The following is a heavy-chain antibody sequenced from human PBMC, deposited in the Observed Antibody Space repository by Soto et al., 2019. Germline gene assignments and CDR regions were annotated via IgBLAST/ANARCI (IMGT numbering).Heavy chain of an antibody. CDR1: GFTFSSYE. V-gene: IGHV3-48*03. Sequence: GGSLRLSCAASGFTFSSYEMNWVRQAPGKGLEWVSYISSSGSTIYYADSVKGRFTISRDNAKDTLYLQMNSLRGEDTAVYYCVRDRNWQLDDCWGQGTLVTVSS. CDR3: VRDRNWQLDDC. J-gene: IGHJ4*02. D-gene: IGHD1-1*01. CDR2: ISSSGSTI.